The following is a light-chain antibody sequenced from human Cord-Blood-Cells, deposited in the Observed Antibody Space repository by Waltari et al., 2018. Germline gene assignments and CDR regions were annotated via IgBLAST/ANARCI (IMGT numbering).Light chain of an antibody. J-gene: IGKJ2*03. V-gene: IGKV1-39*01. CDR1: QSISSY. Sequence: DIQMNQSPSSLSPSVGDRVTITCRASQSISSYLNWYQQKPGKAPKLLIYSASSLQSGVPSRFSGSGSGTDFTLTISSLQPEDFATYYGQQSYSTPYSFGQGTKLEIK. CDR3: QQSYSTPYS. CDR2: SAS.